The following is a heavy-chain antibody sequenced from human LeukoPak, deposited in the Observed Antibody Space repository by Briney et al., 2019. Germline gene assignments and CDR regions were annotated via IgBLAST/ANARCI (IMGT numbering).Heavy chain of an antibody. CDR2: INPNSGGT. V-gene: IGHV1-2*06. CDR3: ARGVAAAGTNWFDP. J-gene: IGHJ5*02. D-gene: IGHD6-13*01. Sequence: ASVKVSCKASGDTFTGYYMHWVRQAPGQGLEWMGRINPNSGGTNYAQKFQGRVTMTRDTSISTAYMELSRLRSDDTAVYYCARGVAAAGTNWFDPWGQGTLVTVSS. CDR1: GDTFTGYY.